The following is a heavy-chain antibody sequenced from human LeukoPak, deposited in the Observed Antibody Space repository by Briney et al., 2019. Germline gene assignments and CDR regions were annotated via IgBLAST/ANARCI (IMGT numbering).Heavy chain of an antibody. CDR1: TFTFSSYG. J-gene: IGHJ4*02. V-gene: IGHV3-30*18. CDR2: ISYDGSNK. CDR3: AKVLGIGWFDY. D-gene: IGHD6-19*01. Sequence: TGGSLRLSCAAYTFTFSSYGMLWHRQAPGKGLEWVAVISYDGSNKYYADSVKGRFTISRDNSKNTLYLQMNSLRPEDTDVYYCAKVLGIGWFDYWGQGTLVTVSS.